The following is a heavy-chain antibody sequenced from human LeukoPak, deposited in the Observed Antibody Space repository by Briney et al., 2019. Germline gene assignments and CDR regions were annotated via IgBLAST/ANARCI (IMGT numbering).Heavy chain of an antibody. CDR1: GYTFIDYY. J-gene: IGHJ4*02. CDR3: ARVKKLMPEFEF. Sequence: ASVKVSCKSSGYTFIDYYIHWVRQAPGQGLEWMGWINPNRGATKYAQKFQGRVSMTRDTSINTAYKDLTNLRSDDTAIFYCARVKKLMPEFEFWGQGTLVTVSS. CDR2: INPNRGAT. D-gene: IGHD2-2*01. V-gene: IGHV1-2*02.